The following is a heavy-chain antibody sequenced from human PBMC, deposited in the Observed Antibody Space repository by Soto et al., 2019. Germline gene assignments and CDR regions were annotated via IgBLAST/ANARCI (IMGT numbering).Heavy chain of an antibody. Sequence: GASVKVSCKASGYTFTSYGISWVRQAPGQGLEWMGWISAYNGNTNYAQKLQGRVTMTTDTSTGTAYMELRSLRSDDTAVYYCAREITNTQKVYGDLWWLDPWGQGTLVTVSS. J-gene: IGHJ5*02. D-gene: IGHD4-17*01. CDR3: AREITNTQKVYGDLWWLDP. CDR1: GYTFTSYG. V-gene: IGHV1-18*04. CDR2: ISAYNGNT.